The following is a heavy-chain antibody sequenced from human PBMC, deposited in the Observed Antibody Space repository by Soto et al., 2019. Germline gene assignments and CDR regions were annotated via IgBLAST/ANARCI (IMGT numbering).Heavy chain of an antibody. J-gene: IGHJ4*02. D-gene: IGHD2-15*01. CDR2: IFPGNSDP. CDR3: ARPPLPGYSIHFNS. CDR1: GFSFTKYL. Sequence: GESLKISCKGSGFSFTKYLIGLVRQMPGKGLEWMGIIFPGNSDPRYSPSFQGQVTISADRSTGTAFLQWRSLKASDTALYYCARPPLPGYSIHFNSWGQGTLVTVSS. V-gene: IGHV5-51*01.